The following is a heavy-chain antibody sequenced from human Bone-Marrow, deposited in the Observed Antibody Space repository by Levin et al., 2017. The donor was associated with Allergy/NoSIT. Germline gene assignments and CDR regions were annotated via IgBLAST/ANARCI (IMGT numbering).Heavy chain of an antibody. CDR2: ICMSGSST. CDR1: GFIFPNYG. V-gene: IGHV3-23*05. D-gene: IGHD3-16*01. CDR3: VRGSTAPDY. Sequence: GGSLRLSCAASGFIFPNYGMTWVRQAPGKGLEWVSAICMSGSSTDYADSVQGRFTISRDNRRDTLYLQMNSLRPEDTALYLCVRGSTAPDYWGQGTLVTVSS. J-gene: IGHJ4*02.